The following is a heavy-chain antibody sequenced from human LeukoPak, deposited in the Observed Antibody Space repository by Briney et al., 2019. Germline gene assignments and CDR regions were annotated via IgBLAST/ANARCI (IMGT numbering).Heavy chain of an antibody. V-gene: IGHV3-23*01. J-gene: IGHJ4*02. Sequence: PGGPLRLSCAASGFTLSSYAMSWVRQAPGKGLEWVSAISGSGGSTYYADSVKGRFTISRDNSKNTLYLQMNSLRAEDTAVYYCANLWEDYYDSSGPTGWGQGTLVTVSS. CDR2: ISGSGGST. CDR1: GFTLSSYA. D-gene: IGHD3-22*01. CDR3: ANLWEDYYDSSGPTG.